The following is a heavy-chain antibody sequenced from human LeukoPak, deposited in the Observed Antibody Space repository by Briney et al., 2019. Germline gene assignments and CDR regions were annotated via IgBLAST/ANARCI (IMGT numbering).Heavy chain of an antibody. V-gene: IGHV3-23*01. CDR3: AKRRQDTVTTGVFDY. CDR1: GFTFSSYA. Sequence: GGSLRLSCAASGFTFSSYAMSWVRQAPGKGLEWVSAISGSGGSTYYADSVKGRFTISRDNSKNTLYLQMNSLRAEDTAVYYCAKRRQDTVTTGVFDYWGQGTLVTVSS. J-gene: IGHJ4*02. CDR2: ISGSGGST. D-gene: IGHD4-17*01.